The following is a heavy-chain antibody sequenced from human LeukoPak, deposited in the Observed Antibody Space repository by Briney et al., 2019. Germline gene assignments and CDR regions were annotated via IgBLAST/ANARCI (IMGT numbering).Heavy chain of an antibody. CDR3: AKDLSYCGGDCYSPIDY. CDR2: ISGSGGST. J-gene: IGHJ4*02. D-gene: IGHD2-21*02. Sequence: GGSLRLSCAASGFTFSSYAMSWVRQAPGKGLEWVSAISGSGGSTYYADSVKGRFTISRDNSKNTPYLQMNSLRAEDTAVYYCAKDLSYCGGDCYSPIDYWGQGTLVTVSS. V-gene: IGHV3-23*01. CDR1: GFTFSSYA.